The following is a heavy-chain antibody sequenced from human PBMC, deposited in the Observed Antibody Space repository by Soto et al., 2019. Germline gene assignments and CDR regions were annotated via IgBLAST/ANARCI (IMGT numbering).Heavy chain of an antibody. J-gene: IGHJ3*02. Sequence: EVQLLESGGGLVQPGNSLRLSCAASGFPLSRYAMSWVRQAPGKGLEWVSGISDSGGSAYYADSVKGRFTISRDNSKNTLYLQIHSLRAEDTAVYYCAKDDKYSGSKHAFDIRGQGTMVTVSS. CDR3: AKDDKYSGSKHAFDI. V-gene: IGHV3-23*01. CDR2: ISDSGGSA. CDR1: GFPLSRYA. D-gene: IGHD1-26*01.